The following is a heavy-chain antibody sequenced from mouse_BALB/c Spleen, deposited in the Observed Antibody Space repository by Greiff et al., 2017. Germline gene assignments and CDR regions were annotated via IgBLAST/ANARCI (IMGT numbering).Heavy chain of an antibody. D-gene: IGHD2-4*01. CDR3: ASHYDYDGTPFAY. CDR1: GFTFSSYY. J-gene: IGHJ3*01. V-gene: IGHV5-6-2*01. Sequence: EVQLVESGGGLVKLGGSLKLSCAASGFTFSSYYMSWVRQTPEKRLELVAAINSNGGSTYYPDTVKGRFTISRDNAKNTLYLQMSSLKSEDTALYYCASHYDYDGTPFAYWGQGTLVTVSA. CDR2: INSNGGST.